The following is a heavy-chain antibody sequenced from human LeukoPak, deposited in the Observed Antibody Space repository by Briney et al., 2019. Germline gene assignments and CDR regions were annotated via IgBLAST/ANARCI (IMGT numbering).Heavy chain of an antibody. CDR2: IYTSGST. CDR3: ARGRAVVVPAATPPFVYYYMDV. Sequence: SETLSLTCTVSGGSISSGSYYWSWIRQPAGKGLEWIGRIYTSGSTNYNPSLKSRVTISVDTSKNQFSLKLSSVTAADTAVYYCARGRAVVVPAATPPFVYYYMDVWGKGTTVTVSS. CDR1: GGSISSGSYY. J-gene: IGHJ6*03. D-gene: IGHD2-2*01. V-gene: IGHV4-61*02.